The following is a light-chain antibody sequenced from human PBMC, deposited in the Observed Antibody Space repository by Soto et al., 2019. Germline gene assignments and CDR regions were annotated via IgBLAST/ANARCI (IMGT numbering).Light chain of an antibody. Sequence: DIQMTQSPSTRSASVGDRVTITCRASQSISSWLAWYQQKPGKAPKLLIYKASSLESGVPSRFSGSGSGKDFTLPSSSLQPDYFATYYCQQYNSYSATFGQGTKVEIK. CDR2: KAS. V-gene: IGKV1-5*03. J-gene: IGKJ1*01. CDR1: QSISSW. CDR3: QQYNSYSAT.